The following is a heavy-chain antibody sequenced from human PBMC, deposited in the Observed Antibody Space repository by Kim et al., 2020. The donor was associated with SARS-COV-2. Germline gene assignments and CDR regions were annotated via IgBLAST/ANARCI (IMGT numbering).Heavy chain of an antibody. D-gene: IGHD3-3*01. J-gene: IGHJ4*02. V-gene: IGHV3-74*01. CDR2: INHDGTDR. CDR1: GFMFSSYV. Sequence: GGSQRLSCAASGFMFSSYVMHWVRQPPGKGLVWVSRINHDGTDRTYADSVKGRFTISRDDAKNTVYLQMNSLRAEDTAVYYCVRDDLRYSFDYWGPGTLVTVSS. CDR3: VRDDLRYSFDY.